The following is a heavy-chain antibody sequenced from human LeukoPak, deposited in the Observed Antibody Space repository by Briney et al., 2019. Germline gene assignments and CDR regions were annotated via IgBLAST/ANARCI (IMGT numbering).Heavy chain of an antibody. J-gene: IGHJ4*02. Sequence: ASVKDSCKVSGYTLTELSMHWVRQAPGKGLEWMGGFDPEDGETIYAQKFQGRVTMTEDTSTDTAYMELNSLRSEDTAVYYFAFLDIYAGSGYYKAYFDYWGQGTLVTVSS. V-gene: IGHV1-24*01. CDR1: GYTLTELS. CDR3: AFLDIYAGSGYYKAYFDY. D-gene: IGHD3-22*01. CDR2: FDPEDGET.